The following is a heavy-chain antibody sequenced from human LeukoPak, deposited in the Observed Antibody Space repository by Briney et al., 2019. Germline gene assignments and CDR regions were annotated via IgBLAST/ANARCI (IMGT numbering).Heavy chain of an antibody. J-gene: IGHJ4*02. Sequence: GGSLRLSCAASGFTFSSYAMSWVRQAPGKRLEWVSAISARGDRTYYADSVKGRFTISRDNSKNTLYVQMNSLRVEDTAAYFCVKEMSGYAYGDYWGQGALVTVSS. CDR2: ISARGDRT. D-gene: IGHD3-16*01. V-gene: IGHV3-23*01. CDR1: GFTFSSYA. CDR3: VKEMSGYAYGDY.